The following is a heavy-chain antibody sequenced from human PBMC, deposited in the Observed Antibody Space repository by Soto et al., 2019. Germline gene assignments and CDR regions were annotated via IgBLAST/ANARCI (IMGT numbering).Heavy chain of an antibody. CDR1: GFTFSIYS. V-gene: IGHV3-21*01. CDR3: ARDLYCSGGSCYSGAFDY. Sequence: GGSLRLSCAASGFTFSIYSMNWVRQAPGKGLEWVSSISSSSYIYYADSVKGRFTISRDNAKNSLYLQMNSLRAEDTAVYYCARDLYCSGGSCYSGAFDYWGQGTLVTVSS. CDR2: ISSSSYI. D-gene: IGHD2-15*01. J-gene: IGHJ4*02.